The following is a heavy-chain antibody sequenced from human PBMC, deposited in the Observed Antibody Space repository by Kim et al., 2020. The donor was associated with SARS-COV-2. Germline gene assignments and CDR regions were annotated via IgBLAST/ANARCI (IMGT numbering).Heavy chain of an antibody. CDR2: IKSKTDGGTT. V-gene: IGHV3-15*01. Sequence: GGSLRLSCAASGFTFSNAWMSWVRQAPGKGLEWVGRIKSKTDGGTTDYAAPVKGRFTISRDDSKNTLYLQMNSLKTEDTAVYYCTTDVPPKGMLATIRAPYWGQGTLVTVSS. J-gene: IGHJ4*02. CDR1: GFTFSNAW. D-gene: IGHD5-12*01. CDR3: TTDVPPKGMLATIRAPY.